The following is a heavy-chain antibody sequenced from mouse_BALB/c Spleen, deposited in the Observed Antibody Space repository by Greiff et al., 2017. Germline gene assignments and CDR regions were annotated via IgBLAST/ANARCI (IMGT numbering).Heavy chain of an antibody. J-gene: IGHJ3*01. V-gene: IGHV5-12-1*01. CDR1: GFAFSSYD. CDR3: ARREAY. CDR2: ISSGGGST. Sequence: EVQVVESGGGLVKPGGSLKLSCAASGFAFSSYDMSWVRQTPEKRLEWVAYISSGGGSTYYPDTVKGRFTISRDNAKNTLYLQMSSLKSEDTAMYYCARREAYWGQGTLVTVSA.